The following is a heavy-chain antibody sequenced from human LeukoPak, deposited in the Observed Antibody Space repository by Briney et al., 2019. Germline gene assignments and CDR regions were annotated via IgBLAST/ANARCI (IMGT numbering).Heavy chain of an antibody. J-gene: IGHJ5*02. CDR1: GGSFSGYY. D-gene: IGHD3-3*01. Sequence: SETLSLTCAVYGGSFSGYYWSWIRQPPGKGLEWIGVIYHSENTKYNPSSKSRVTISVDTSKNQFSLRLSSVTAADTAVYYCAKLPPAYYDFWSDYRNWFDPWGQGTLVTVSS. CDR3: AKLPPAYYDFWSDYRNWFDP. CDR2: IYHSENT. V-gene: IGHV4-34*01.